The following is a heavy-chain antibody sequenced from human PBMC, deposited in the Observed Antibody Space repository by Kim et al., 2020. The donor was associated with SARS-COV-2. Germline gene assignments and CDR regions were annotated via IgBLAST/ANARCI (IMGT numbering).Heavy chain of an antibody. CDR1: GGSISSSSYY. Sequence: SETLSLTCTVSGGSISSSSYYWGWIRQPPGKGLEWIGSIYYSGSTYYNPSLKSRVTISVDTSKNQFSLKLSSVTAADTAVYYCARQPVLRYFYWLSDYYMDVWGKGTTVTVSS. J-gene: IGHJ6*03. CDR2: IYYSGST. V-gene: IGHV4-39*01. CDR3: ARQPVLRYFYWLSDYYMDV. D-gene: IGHD3-9*01.